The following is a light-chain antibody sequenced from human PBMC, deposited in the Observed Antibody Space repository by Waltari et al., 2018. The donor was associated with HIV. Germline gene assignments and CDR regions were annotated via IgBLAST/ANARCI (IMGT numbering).Light chain of an antibody. CDR3: GTWDSSLNTYV. Sequence: QSVLTQPPSVSAAPGQKVSISCSGGISNVGNNYVSWYQQLPGTAPKLLMYENNPRPSGIPDRFPGSKSGTSATLDITGLQTGDEADYYCGTWDSSLNTYVFGSGTKVTAL. V-gene: IGLV1-51*02. CDR2: ENN. CDR1: ISNVGNNY. J-gene: IGLJ1*01.